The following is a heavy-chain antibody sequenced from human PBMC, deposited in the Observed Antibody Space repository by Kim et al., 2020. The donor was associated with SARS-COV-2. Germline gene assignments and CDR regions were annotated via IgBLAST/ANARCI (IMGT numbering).Heavy chain of an antibody. CDR3: ARDVIFRDLVIAVTERGDDAFDI. CDR1: GFIFSSYG. V-gene: IGHV3-33*01. J-gene: IGHJ3*02. D-gene: IGHD6-19*01. CDR2: IWYDGSNK. Sequence: GGSLRLSCAASGFIFSSYGMHWVRQAPGKGLEWVAVIWYDGSNKYYADSVKGRFTISRDNSKNTLYLQMNSLRAEDTAVYYCARDVIFRDLVIAVTERGDDAFDIWGQGTMVTVSS.